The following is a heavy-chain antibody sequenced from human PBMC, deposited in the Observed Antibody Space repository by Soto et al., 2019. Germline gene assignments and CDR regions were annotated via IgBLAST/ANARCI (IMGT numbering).Heavy chain of an antibody. CDR1: GFTFSSYG. J-gene: IGHJ4*02. CDR2: IWYDGSNK. Sequence: GGSLRLSCAASGFTFSSYGMHWVRQAPGKGLEWVAVIWYDGSNKYYADSVKGRFTISRDNSKNTLYLQMNSLRAEDTAVYYCARVMRDSSGWYPTDYWGQGTLVTVSS. D-gene: IGHD6-19*01. V-gene: IGHV3-33*01. CDR3: ARVMRDSSGWYPTDY.